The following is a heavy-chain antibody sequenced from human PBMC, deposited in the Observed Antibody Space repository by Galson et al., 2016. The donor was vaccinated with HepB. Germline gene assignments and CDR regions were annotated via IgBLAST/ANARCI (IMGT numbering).Heavy chain of an antibody. CDR3: ARNRAFTGDFDY. V-gene: IGHV1-8*01. D-gene: IGHD7-27*01. CDR1: GYTFTNYD. Sequence: SVKVSCKASGYTFTNYDFNWVRQATGQGLEWLGWMTPNSGNTGYAQKFQGRLSLTRDISTSTANMELSSLTSDDTAVYYCARNRAFTGDFDYWGQGTLVTVSS. CDR2: MTPNSGNT. J-gene: IGHJ4*02.